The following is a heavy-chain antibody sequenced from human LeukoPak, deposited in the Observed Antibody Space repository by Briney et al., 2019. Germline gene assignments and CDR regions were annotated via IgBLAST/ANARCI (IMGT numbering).Heavy chain of an antibody. CDR2: VYHSGST. V-gene: IGHV4-38-2*01. CDR3: ARRYCSSTNCPLDY. Sequence: SETLSLTCAVSGYSISNGFYWGWIRQPPGRGLGWIGSVYHSGSTYYNPSLKSRVSISVDTSKNQFSPKLSSVTAADTAVYYCARRYCSSTNCPLDYWGQGTLVTVSS. CDR1: GYSISNGFY. D-gene: IGHD2-2*01. J-gene: IGHJ4*02.